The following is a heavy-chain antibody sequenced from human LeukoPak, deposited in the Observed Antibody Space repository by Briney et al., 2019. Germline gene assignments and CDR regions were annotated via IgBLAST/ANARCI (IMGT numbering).Heavy chain of an antibody. CDR3: ARDLDVRSGGSPNWFDP. J-gene: IGHJ5*02. CDR2: INHIGST. V-gene: IGHV4-39*07. CDR1: GASISSTSYY. D-gene: IGHD2-15*01. Sequence: SDTLSLTCTVSGASISSTSYYWSWIRQPPGKGLEWIGEINHIGSTNYNPSLKSRVTISVDTSKNQFSLKLSSVTAADTAVYYCARDLDVRSGGSPNWFDPWGQGTLVTVSS.